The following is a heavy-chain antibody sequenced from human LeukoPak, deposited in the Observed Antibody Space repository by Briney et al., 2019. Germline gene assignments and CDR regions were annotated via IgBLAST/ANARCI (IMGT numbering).Heavy chain of an antibody. CDR2: INSNSGGT. D-gene: IGHD3-16*02. V-gene: IGHV1-2*02. CDR1: GYTFTGYY. J-gene: IGHJ4*02. CDR3: AREDVYVWGSYRYYGPFDY. Sequence: ASVKVSCKASGYTFTGYYMHWVRQAPGQGLEWMGWINSNSGGTNYARKFQGRVTMTRDTSISTVYMELSRLRSDDTAVYYCAREDVYVWGSYRYYGPFDYWGQGTLVTVSS.